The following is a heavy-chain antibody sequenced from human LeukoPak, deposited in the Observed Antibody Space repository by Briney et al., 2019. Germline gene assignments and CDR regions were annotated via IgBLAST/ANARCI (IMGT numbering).Heavy chain of an antibody. Sequence: SETLSLTCTVSGDSISSGNHYWSWIRQPPGNGLEWIGYVHYSGTAYYNPCLRSRVSVSVDTSKNQFSLKLSSVSAADTALYYRARTYCSAGTCFGGFDYWGQGTLVSVSS. CDR3: ARTYCSAGTCFGGFDY. V-gene: IGHV4-30-4*01. D-gene: IGHD2-15*01. CDR2: VHYSGTA. J-gene: IGHJ4*02. CDR1: GDSISSGNHY.